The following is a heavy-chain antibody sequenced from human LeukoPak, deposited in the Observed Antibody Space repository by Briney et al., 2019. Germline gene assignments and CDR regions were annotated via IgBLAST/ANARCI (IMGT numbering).Heavy chain of an antibody. J-gene: IGHJ4*02. D-gene: IGHD2-15*01. CDR3: ARGLGYCSGGSCLALPFDY. V-gene: IGHV1-2*02. CDR1: GYTFTGCY. Sequence: ASVKVSCKASGYTFTGCYMHWVRQAPGQGLEWMGWINPNSGGTNYAQKFQGRVTMTRDTSISTAYMELSRLRSDDTAVYYCARGLGYCSGGSCLALPFDYWGQGTLVTVSS. CDR2: INPNSGGT.